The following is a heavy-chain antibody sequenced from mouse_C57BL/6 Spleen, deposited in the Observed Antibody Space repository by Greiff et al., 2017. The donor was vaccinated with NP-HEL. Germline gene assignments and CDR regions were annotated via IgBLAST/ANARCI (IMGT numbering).Heavy chain of an antibody. D-gene: IGHD1-1*01. V-gene: IGHV2-2*01. Sequence: VQLQESGPGLVQPSQSLSITCTVSGFSLTSYGVHWVRQSPGKGLEWLGVIWSGGSTDYNAAFISRRSISKDNSKSQVFFKMNSLQADDTAIYYCARGYYEAWFAYWGQGTLVTVSA. CDR1: GFSLTSYG. J-gene: IGHJ3*01. CDR3: ARGYYEAWFAY. CDR2: IWSGGST.